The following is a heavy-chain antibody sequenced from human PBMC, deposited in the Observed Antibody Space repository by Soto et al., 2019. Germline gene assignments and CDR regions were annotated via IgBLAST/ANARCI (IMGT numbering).Heavy chain of an antibody. CDR1: GFTFESCA. D-gene: IGHD1-1*01. CDR3: ARGLSTRHYYGMDV. CDR2: IWYDGSNE. V-gene: IGHV3-33*01. J-gene: IGHJ6*02. Sequence: VQLVESGGGVVQPGRSLRLSCAASGFTFESCAMYWVRQTPGKGLEWVAVIWYDGSNEQYVDSVKGRFTISRDNSKNTLYLQMSSLRAEDTAVYFCARGLSTRHYYGMDVWGRGTTVIVSS.